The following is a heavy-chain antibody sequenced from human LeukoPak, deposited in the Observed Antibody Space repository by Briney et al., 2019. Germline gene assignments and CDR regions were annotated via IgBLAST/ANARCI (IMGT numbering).Heavy chain of an antibody. CDR2: IYYSGST. CDR3: ARQRPYFDILT. V-gene: IGHV4-39*01. Sequence: PSETLSLTCTVSGGSISSGTDYWGWIRQPPGKGLDWIGSIYYSGSTYYNPSLKSRVIISVDTSKNQFSLKLSSVTAADTAVYYCARQRPYFDILTWGQGALVTVS. D-gene: IGHD3-9*01. J-gene: IGHJ4*02. CDR1: GGSISSGTDY.